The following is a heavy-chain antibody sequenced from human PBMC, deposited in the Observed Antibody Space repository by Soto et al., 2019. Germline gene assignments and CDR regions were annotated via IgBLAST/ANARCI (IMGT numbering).Heavy chain of an antibody. CDR3: ARDSQVLDY. J-gene: IGHJ4*02. Sequence: PSETLSLTCSVPGGSVSSGDYYWNWMRQPPGKGLEWIGCVYSSGNTKYNPSLKSRVTISRDTSKNQFSLNLNSVTAADTAVYYCARDSQVLDYWGQGTLVTVSS. CDR2: VYSSGNT. CDR1: GGSVSSGDYY. V-gene: IGHV4-61*08.